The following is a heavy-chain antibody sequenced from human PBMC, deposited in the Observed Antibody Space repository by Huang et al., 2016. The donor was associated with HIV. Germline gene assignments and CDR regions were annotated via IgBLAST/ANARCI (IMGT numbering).Heavy chain of an antibody. V-gene: IGHV3-7*01. CDR2: IKQDGSEK. D-gene: IGHD6-13*01. Sequence: GLSWVANIKQDGSEKYYVDSVKGRFTISRDNAKNSLYLQMNSLRAEDTTVYYCARDRWYHGYWGQGTLVTVPS. J-gene: IGHJ4*02. CDR3: ARDRWYHGY.